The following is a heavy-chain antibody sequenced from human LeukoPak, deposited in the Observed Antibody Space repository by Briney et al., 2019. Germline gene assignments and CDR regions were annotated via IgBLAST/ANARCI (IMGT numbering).Heavy chain of an antibody. CDR1: GGSISSYY. CDR3: ARGPSSYYYGMDV. J-gene: IGHJ6*02. D-gene: IGHD6-6*01. V-gene: IGHV4-59*01. CDR2: IHYSGST. Sequence: PSETLSLTCTVSGGSISSYYWSWIRQPPGKGLEWIGYIHYSGSTNYNPSLKSRVTISVDTSKNQFSLKLSSVTAADTAVYFCARGPSSYYYGMDVWGQGTTVTVSS.